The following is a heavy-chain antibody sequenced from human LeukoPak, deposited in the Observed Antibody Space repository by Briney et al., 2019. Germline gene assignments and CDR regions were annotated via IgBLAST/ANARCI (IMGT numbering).Heavy chain of an antibody. V-gene: IGHV3-15*01. CDR3: TTDRHGYYYYYYMDV. J-gene: IGHJ6*03. Sequence: GGSLRLSCAASGFTFSNAWMSWVRQAPGKGLEWVGRIKSKTDGGTTDYAAPVKGRFTISRDDSKNTLYLQMSSLKTEDTAVYYCTTDRHGYYYYYYMDVWGKGTTVTVSS. CDR2: IKSKTDGGTT. CDR1: GFTFSNAW.